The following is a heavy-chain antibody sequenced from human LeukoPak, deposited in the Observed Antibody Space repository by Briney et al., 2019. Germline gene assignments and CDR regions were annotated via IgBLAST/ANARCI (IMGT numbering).Heavy chain of an antibody. CDR1: GFTFSSYA. V-gene: IGHV3-23*01. J-gene: IGHJ4*02. CDR3: AKDISEARDYFDY. CDR2: ISGNGGST. Sequence: GGSLRLSCAASGFTFSSYAMSWVRQATGKGLEWVSAISGNGGSTYYADSVKGRFTISRDNSKNTLSLQMNSLRAEDTAVYYCAKDISEARDYFDYWGQGTLVSVSS.